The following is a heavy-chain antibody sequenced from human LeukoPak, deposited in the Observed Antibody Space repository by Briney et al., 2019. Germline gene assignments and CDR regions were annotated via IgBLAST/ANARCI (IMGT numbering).Heavy chain of an antibody. CDR2: IYYSGST. V-gene: IGHV4-39*01. D-gene: IGHD2-21*01. J-gene: IGHJ4*02. CDR3: ARDSPSAFDY. CDR1: GGSISSSSYY. Sequence: SATLSLTCTVSGGSISSSSYYWGWIRQPPGKGLEWIGSIYYSGSTYYNPSLKSRVTISVDTSKNQFSLKLSSVTAADTAVYYCARDSPSAFDYWGQGTLVTVSS.